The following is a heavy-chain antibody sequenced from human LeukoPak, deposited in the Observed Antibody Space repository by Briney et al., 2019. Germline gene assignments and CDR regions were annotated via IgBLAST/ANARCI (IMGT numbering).Heavy chain of an antibody. CDR2: INPSGGST. CDR1: GYTFTGYY. Sequence: ASVKVSCKASGYTFTGYYMHWVRQAPGQGLEWMRIINPSGGSTSYAQKFQGRVTMTRDTSTSTVYMELSSLRSEDTAVYYCAREGGSGSYSGYWGQGTLVTVSS. CDR3: AREGGSGSYSGY. J-gene: IGHJ4*02. V-gene: IGHV1-46*01. D-gene: IGHD3-10*01.